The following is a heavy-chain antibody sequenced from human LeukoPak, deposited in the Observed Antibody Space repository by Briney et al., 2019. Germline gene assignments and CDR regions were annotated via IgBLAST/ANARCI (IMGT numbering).Heavy chain of an antibody. CDR1: GFTFSYHW. V-gene: IGHV3-7*01. J-gene: IGHJ4*02. D-gene: IGHD4-11*01. Sequence: GGSLRLSCAASGFTFSYHWMTWVRQAPGKGLEWVANIKNDGTVKNYVDSVKGRFTISRDNAKNSLYLQMNSLRAEDTGVYYCAKASYSKGDYWGQGVLVTVSS. CDR3: AKASYSKGDY. CDR2: IKNDGTVK.